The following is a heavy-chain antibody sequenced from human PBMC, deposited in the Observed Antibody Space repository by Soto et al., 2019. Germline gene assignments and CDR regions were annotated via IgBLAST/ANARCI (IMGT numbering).Heavy chain of an antibody. CDR3: ASPIQHTVDTAMVTTDKYYYYYGMDV. CDR2: IIPIFGTA. CDR1: GGTFSSYA. Sequence: ASVKVSCKASGGTFSSYAISWVRQAPGQGLEWMGGIIPIFGTANYAQKFQGRVTITADKSTSTAYMELSSLRSEDTAVYYCASPIQHTVDTAMVTTDKYYYYYGMDVWGQGTTVTVSS. J-gene: IGHJ6*02. V-gene: IGHV1-69*06. D-gene: IGHD5-18*01.